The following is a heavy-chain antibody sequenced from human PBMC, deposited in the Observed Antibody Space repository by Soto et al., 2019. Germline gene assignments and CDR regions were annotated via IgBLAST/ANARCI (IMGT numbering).Heavy chain of an antibody. CDR3: ARAAFSHSGYYNNYYYYYYMDV. D-gene: IGHD3-3*01. V-gene: IGHV1-69*02. J-gene: IGHJ6*03. CDR1: GGTFSSYT. CDR2: IIPILGIA. Sequence: ASVKVSCKASGGTFSSYTISWVRQAPGQGLEWMGRIIPILGIANYAQKFQGRVTITADKSTSTAYMELSSLRSEDTAVYYCARAAFSHSGYYNNYYYYYYMDVWGKGTTVTVSS.